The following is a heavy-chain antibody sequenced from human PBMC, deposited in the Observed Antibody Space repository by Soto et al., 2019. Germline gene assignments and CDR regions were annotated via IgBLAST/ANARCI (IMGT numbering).Heavy chain of an antibody. J-gene: IGHJ6*02. D-gene: IGHD3-10*01. CDR1: GFTFSSYS. CDR3: ARDPPSFRVGSGSYVNPYYYYGMDV. V-gene: IGHV3-30-3*01. Sequence: GGSLRLSCAPSGFTFSSYSMHWVRQAPGKGLEWVAVISYDGSNKYYADSVKGRFTISRDNSKNTLYLQMNSLRAEDTAVYYCARDPPSFRVGSGSYVNPYYYYGMDVWGQGTTVTVSS. CDR2: ISYDGSNK.